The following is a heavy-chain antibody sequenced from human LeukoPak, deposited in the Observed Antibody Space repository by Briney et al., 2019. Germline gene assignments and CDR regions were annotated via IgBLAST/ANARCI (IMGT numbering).Heavy chain of an antibody. CDR3: ARVGRTKVATMAY. CDR1: GYTFTNYG. Sequence: ASVKVSCKASGYTFTNYGISWVRQAPGQGLEWMGWISGSSENTDSAQKFQGRVTMTTDTSTSTAYMELRNLRSDVTATYYCARVGRTKVATMAYWGQGTLVTVSS. D-gene: IGHD5-12*01. J-gene: IGHJ4*02. V-gene: IGHV1-18*01. CDR2: ISGSSENT.